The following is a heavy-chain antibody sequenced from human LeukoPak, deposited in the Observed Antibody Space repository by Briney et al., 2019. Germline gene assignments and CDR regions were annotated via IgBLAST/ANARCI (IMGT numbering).Heavy chain of an antibody. Sequence: KPSETLSPTCTVSGDSISSYYWSWIRQPPGKGLEWIGYSYHTGSTNYNPSLKSRVTISVDKSKNHFSLKLSSVTAGDTAVYYCATGYSSTWYYFDYWGQGTLVTVSS. V-gene: IGHV4-59*01. CDR1: GDSISSYY. CDR3: ATGYSSTWYYFDY. CDR2: SYHTGST. J-gene: IGHJ4*02. D-gene: IGHD6-13*01.